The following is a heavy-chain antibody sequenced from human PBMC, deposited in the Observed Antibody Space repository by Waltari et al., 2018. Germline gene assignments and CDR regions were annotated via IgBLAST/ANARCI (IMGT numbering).Heavy chain of an antibody. J-gene: IGHJ3*02. V-gene: IGHV1-2*06. Sequence: QVQLVQSGAVGNKRGAAVWVSCKAPGYTFSAYFVHWVRQAPGQGLEWMGRIDPNSGGTNYAQKFQGRVTMTRDTSISTIYMELRRLTFDDTALYYCARDASTAVPEGDAFDIWGQGTMVAVSA. D-gene: IGHD6-19*01. CDR2: IDPNSGGT. CDR3: ARDASTAVPEGDAFDI. CDR1: GYTFSAYF.